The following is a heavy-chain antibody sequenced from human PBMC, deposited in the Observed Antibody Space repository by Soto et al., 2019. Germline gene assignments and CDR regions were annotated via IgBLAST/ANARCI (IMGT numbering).Heavy chain of an antibody. CDR1: GFTFSSYA. CDR2: ISGSGGST. CDR3: AKKSYYDSSGYRPPYYFDY. Sequence: EVQLLESGGGLVQPGGSLRLSCAASGFTFSSYAMSWVRQAPGKGLEWVSAISGSGGSTYYADSVKGRFTISRDNSKNTLDLKMNSLRAEDTVVYYCAKKSYYDSSGYRPPYYFDYWGQGTLVTVSS. J-gene: IGHJ4*02. V-gene: IGHV3-23*01. D-gene: IGHD3-22*01.